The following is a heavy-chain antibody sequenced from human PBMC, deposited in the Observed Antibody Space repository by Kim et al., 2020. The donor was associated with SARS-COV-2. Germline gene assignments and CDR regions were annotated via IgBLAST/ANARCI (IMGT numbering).Heavy chain of an antibody. CDR2: IKQDGSEE. CDR3: ARDLEYSSYTSPADYYYYAMDV. D-gene: IGHD6-6*01. J-gene: IGHJ6*02. CDR1: GFTFSTYW. V-gene: IGHV3-7*01. Sequence: GGSLRLCCAASGFTFSTYWMSWVRQAPGKGLEWVAIIKQDGSEEYYVESVKGRCTISRDNAKNSLYLQMNSLRAEDTAVYYCARDLEYSSYTSPADYYYYAMDVWGQGTTVTVSS.